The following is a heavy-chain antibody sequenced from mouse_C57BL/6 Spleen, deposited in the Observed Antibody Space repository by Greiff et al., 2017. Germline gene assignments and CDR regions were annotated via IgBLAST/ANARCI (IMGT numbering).Heavy chain of an antibody. CDR1: GFSLTSYG. V-gene: IGHV2-2*01. CDR3: ARKDDYDAWFAY. CDR2: IWSGGST. D-gene: IGHD2-4*01. Sequence: QVQLQQSGPGLVQPSQSLSITCTVSGFSLTSYGVHWVRQSPGQGLEWLGVIWSGGSTDYNAAFISRLSISKDITTSQVFFKMNSLQADDTAIYYCARKDDYDAWFAYWGQGTLVTVSA. J-gene: IGHJ3*01.